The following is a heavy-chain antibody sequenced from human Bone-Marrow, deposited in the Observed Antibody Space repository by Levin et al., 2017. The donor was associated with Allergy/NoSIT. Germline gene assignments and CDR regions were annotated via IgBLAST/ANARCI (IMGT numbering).Heavy chain of an antibody. CDR2: INPYNNET. CDR3: ARDSGPLAIRAFDF. V-gene: IGHV1-2*02. Sequence: GGSLRLSCKASGYSFIGHYMNWVRQAPGQRLEWMGWINPYNNETNIAQKFKHRVTMTRDTSISTAYMELSNLTSDDTAIYYCARDSGPLAIRAFDFWGRGTLVTVSS. D-gene: IGHD3-10*01. CDR1: GYSFIGHY. J-gene: IGHJ4*02.